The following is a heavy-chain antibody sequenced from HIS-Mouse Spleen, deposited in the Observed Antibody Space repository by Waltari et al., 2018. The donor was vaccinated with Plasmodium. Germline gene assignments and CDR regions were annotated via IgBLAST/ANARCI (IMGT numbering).Heavy chain of an antibody. D-gene: IGHD2-15*01. Sequence: QVQLQQWGAGLLTPSETLSLTCAVYGGSFSGYYWSWIRQPPGKGLGWIGEINHSGSTNYNPALKSRVTISVDTSKNQFSLKLSSVTAADTAVYYCARLAVVASKDSYWGQGTLVTVSS. V-gene: IGHV4-34*01. CDR3: ARLAVVASKDSY. CDR2: INHSGST. J-gene: IGHJ4*02. CDR1: GGSFSGYY.